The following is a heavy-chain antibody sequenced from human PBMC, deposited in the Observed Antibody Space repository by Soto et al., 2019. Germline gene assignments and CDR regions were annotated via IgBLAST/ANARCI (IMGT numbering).Heavy chain of an antibody. CDR3: AKGDQPAAYYFFDC. Sequence: GGSLRLSCVASGFSFSSYAMGWVRQAPGKGLEWVSAITSSGVTTYYADSVKGRFTISRDNSKNTVYLQMNSLRGEDTAVFFCAKGDQPAAYYFFDCWGLGTLVTVSS. D-gene: IGHD2-2*01. J-gene: IGHJ4*02. CDR1: GFSFSSYA. CDR2: ITSSGVTT. V-gene: IGHV3-23*01.